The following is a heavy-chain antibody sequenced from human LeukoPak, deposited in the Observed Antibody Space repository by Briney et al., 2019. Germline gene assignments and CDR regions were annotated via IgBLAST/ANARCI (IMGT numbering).Heavy chain of an antibody. V-gene: IGHV1-8*01. CDR3: ARDLGLSSALTSGG. Sequence: ASVTVSYKASGYTFTSYDINWVRQATGQGLEWMGWMNPNSGNTGYAQKFQGRVTMTRNTSISTAYMELSSLRSEDTAVYYCARDLGLSSALTSGGWGQGTLVTVSS. CDR1: GYTFTSYD. D-gene: IGHD3-16*01. J-gene: IGHJ4*02. CDR2: MNPNSGNT.